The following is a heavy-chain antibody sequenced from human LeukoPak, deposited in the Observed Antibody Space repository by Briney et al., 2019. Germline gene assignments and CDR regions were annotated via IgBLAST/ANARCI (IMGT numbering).Heavy chain of an antibody. CDR2: IYPGDSDT. Sequence: GESLKISCKGSGYSFTSYWIGWVRQMPGKGLEWMGIIYPGDSDTRYSPSFQGQVTISADKSISTAYLQWSSLKASDTAMYYCARLAHEVVAATRGVFDYWGQGTLVTVSS. V-gene: IGHV5-51*01. CDR1: GYSFTSYW. D-gene: IGHD2-15*01. J-gene: IGHJ4*02. CDR3: ARLAHEVVAATRGVFDY.